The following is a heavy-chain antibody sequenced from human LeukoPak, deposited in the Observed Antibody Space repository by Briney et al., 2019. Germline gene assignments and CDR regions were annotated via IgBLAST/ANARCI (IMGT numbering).Heavy chain of an antibody. D-gene: IGHD2-8*01. J-gene: IGHJ5*02. CDR1: GITFTNAW. CDR3: TTDRMIYATNWAVSWFDP. Sequence: GGSLRLSCAASGITFTNAWLTWVRQAPGKGLEWVGRVKTKGDGGAADYAAPVKGRFTISRDDSTKTVYLQMNSLETEDTAVYYCTTDRMIYATNWAVSWFDPWGQGTLVTVSS. V-gene: IGHV3-15*01. CDR2: VKTKGDGGAA.